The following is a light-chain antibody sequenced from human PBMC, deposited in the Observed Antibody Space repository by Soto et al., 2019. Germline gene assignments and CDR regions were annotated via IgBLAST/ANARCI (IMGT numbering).Light chain of an antibody. V-gene: IGKV3D-15*01. J-gene: IGKJ4*01. CDR1: QSVSSN. CDR3: QQYNNSPPLT. Sequence: EIVMTQSPATLSVSAGERVTLSCRASQSVSSNLAWYQQKPGQAPRLLIYGASTRATGIPARFSGSGSGTDFTLTISSLQSEDFAVYYCQQYNNSPPLTFGGGTKVEIK. CDR2: GAS.